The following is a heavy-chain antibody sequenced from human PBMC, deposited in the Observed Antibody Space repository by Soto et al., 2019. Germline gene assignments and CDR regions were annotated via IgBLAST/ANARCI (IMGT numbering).Heavy chain of an antibody. J-gene: IGHJ5*02. D-gene: IGHD3-3*01. Sequence: TGGSLRLSCAASGFTFSSYAMSWVRQAPGKGLEWVSAISGSGGSTYYADSVKGRFTISRDNSKNTLYLQMNSLRAEDTAVYYCAKTQYDFGSFNWFAPWGQGTRVTVSS. CDR3: AKTQYDFGSFNWFAP. V-gene: IGHV3-23*01. CDR2: ISGSGGST. CDR1: GFTFSSYA.